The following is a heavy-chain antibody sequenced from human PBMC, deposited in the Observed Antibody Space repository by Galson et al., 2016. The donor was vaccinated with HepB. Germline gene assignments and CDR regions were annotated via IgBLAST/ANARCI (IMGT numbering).Heavy chain of an antibody. CDR2: IYYSGST. Sequence: SETLSLTCTVSGGSISSYYWSWIRQPPGKGLEWIGYIYYSGSTNYNPSLKSRVTISVDTSKSQFSLKLTSVSAADTALYYCARDRRAVAGSPDDAFDIWGQGTMVTVSS. CDR3: ARDRRAVAGSPDDAFDI. V-gene: IGHV4-59*01. CDR1: GGSISSYY. D-gene: IGHD6-19*01. J-gene: IGHJ3*02.